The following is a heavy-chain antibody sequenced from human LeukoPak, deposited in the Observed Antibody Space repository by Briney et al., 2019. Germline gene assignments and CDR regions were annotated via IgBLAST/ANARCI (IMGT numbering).Heavy chain of an antibody. V-gene: IGHV1-8*01. D-gene: IGHD7-27*01. Sequence: ASAKVSCKASGYTLTSYDFNWVRQATGQRPEWMGWMSPNSGDTGYAQKFQDRVTMTRNTSISTACMELSSLRSDDTAVYYCARGPPNWGYDYWGPGTLVTVSS. CDR3: ARGPPNWGYDY. J-gene: IGHJ4*02. CDR1: GYTLTSYD. CDR2: MSPNSGDT.